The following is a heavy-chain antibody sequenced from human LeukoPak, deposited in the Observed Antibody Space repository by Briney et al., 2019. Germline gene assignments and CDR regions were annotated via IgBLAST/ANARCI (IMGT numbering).Heavy chain of an antibody. CDR3: ARDLGQYYDTSDNWFDP. CDR1: GFTFSSSG. J-gene: IGHJ5*02. D-gene: IGHD3-22*01. V-gene: IGHV3-23*01. Sequence: GGALRLSCAASGFTFSSSGMSWVRQAPGKGLEWVSAISTSGGSTSYADSVKGRFTISRDNSKNTLNLQMNSLRAEDTAVCYCARDLGQYYDTSDNWFDPWGQGTLVTVSS. CDR2: ISTSGGST.